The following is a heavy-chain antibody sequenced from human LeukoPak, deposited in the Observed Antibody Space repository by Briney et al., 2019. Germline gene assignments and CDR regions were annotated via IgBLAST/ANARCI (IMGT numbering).Heavy chain of an antibody. CDR1: GYSISSGYY. Sequence: SETLSLTCTVSGYSISSGYYWGWIRQPAGKGLEWIGRIYTSGSTNYNPSLKSRVTISVDTSKNQFSLKLSSVTAADTAVYYCARDHGTMVRGVVGAFDIWGQGTMVTVSS. D-gene: IGHD3-10*01. CDR2: IYTSGST. CDR3: ARDHGTMVRGVVGAFDI. V-gene: IGHV4-61*02. J-gene: IGHJ3*02.